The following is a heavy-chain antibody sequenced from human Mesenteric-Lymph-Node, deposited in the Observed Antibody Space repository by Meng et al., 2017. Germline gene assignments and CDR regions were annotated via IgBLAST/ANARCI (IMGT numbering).Heavy chain of an antibody. J-gene: IGHJ4*02. D-gene: IGHD3-10*01. Sequence: GESLKISCAASGFTFSSYSMNWVRQAPGKGLEWVSSISSSSSYIYYADSVKGRFTISRDNAKNSLYLQMNSLRAEDTAMYYCAKDVGYNPAYYFDYWGQGTVVTVSS. CDR3: AKDVGYNPAYYFDY. CDR1: GFTFSSYS. CDR2: ISSSSSYI. V-gene: IGHV3-21*04.